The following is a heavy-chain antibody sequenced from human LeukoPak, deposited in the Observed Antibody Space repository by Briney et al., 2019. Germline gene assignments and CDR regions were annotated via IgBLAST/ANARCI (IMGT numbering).Heavy chain of an antibody. D-gene: IGHD1/OR15-1a*01. CDR2: INHSGST. J-gene: IGHJ5*02. CDR3: AGGGVEDSPETMFDP. Sequence: PSETLSLTCAVYGGSFSGYYWSWIRQPPGKGLEWIGEINHSGSTNYNPSLKSRVTISVDTSKNQFSLKLSSVTAADTAVYYCAGGGVEDSPETMFDPWGQGTLVTVSS. V-gene: IGHV4-34*01. CDR1: GGSFSGYY.